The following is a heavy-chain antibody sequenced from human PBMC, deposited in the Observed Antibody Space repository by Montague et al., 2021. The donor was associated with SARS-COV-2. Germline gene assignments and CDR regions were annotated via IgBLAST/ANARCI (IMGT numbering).Heavy chain of an antibody. V-gene: IGHV3-48*03. Sequence: SLRLSCAASGLTFSSYEMNWVRQAPGKGLGWVSYITSSGSTIYYADSVKGRFTISRDNAKNSLFLQMNSLRAEDTAVYYCARDLRDYDILTGYLRGQGTLVTVSS. J-gene: IGHJ4*02. D-gene: IGHD3-9*01. CDR1: GLTFSSYE. CDR3: ARDLRDYDILTGYL. CDR2: ITSSGSTI.